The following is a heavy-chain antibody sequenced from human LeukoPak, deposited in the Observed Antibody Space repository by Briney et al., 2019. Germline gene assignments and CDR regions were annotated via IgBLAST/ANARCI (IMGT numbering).Heavy chain of an antibody. CDR1: GCSISSYY. Sequence: PSETLSLTCPVSGCSISSYYWSWIRQPAGKGLEWIGRIYTSGSTNYNPPLKSRVTMSVDTPKNQFSLMLSYVTAADTSVYYCAREEGGWYYDSSGYYYNWFDPWGKGTMVTVSS. D-gene: IGHD3-22*01. CDR2: IYTSGST. J-gene: IGHJ5*02. V-gene: IGHV4-4*07. CDR3: AREEGGWYYDSSGYYYNWFDP.